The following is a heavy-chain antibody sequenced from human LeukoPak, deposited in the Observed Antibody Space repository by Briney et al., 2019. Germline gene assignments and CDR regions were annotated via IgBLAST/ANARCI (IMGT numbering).Heavy chain of an antibody. CDR3: GRDLGYCSSTSCYSGILGY. CDR1: GYTFTGYY. CDR2: INPNSGGT. J-gene: IGHJ4*02. D-gene: IGHD2-2*01. V-gene: IGHV1-2*02. Sequence: ASVKVSCKASGYTFTGYYMHWVRQAPGQGLEWMGWINPNSGGTNYAQKFQGRVTMTRDTSISTAYMELSRLRSDDTAVYYCGRDLGYCSSTSCYSGILGYWGQGTLVIVSS.